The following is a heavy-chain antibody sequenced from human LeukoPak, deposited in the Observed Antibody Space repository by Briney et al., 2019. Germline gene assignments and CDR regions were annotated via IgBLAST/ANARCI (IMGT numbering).Heavy chain of an antibody. CDR2: IYYSGST. CDR3: AREDCSSTSCYPDY. V-gene: IGHV4-39*07. J-gene: IGHJ4*02. Sequence: SETLSLTCTVSGGSISSSSYYWGWIRQPPGKGLEWIGSIYYSGSTYYNPSLKSRVTISVDTSKNQFSLKLSSVTAADTAVYYCAREDCSSTSCYPDYWGQGTLVTVSS. CDR1: GGSISSSSYY. D-gene: IGHD2-2*01.